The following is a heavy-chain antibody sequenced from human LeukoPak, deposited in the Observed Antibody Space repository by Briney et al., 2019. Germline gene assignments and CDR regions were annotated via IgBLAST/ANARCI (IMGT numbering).Heavy chain of an antibody. D-gene: IGHD3-22*01. J-gene: IGHJ4*02. Sequence: GGSLRLSCAASGFTFSSYAMSWVRQAPGKGLEWVANIKQDGSEKYYVDSVKGRLTISRDNAKNSLYLQMNSLRAEDTAVYYCARDGNYYDSSGYYRLWGQGTLVTVSS. V-gene: IGHV3-7*01. CDR3: ARDGNYYDSSGYYRL. CDR1: GFTFSSYA. CDR2: IKQDGSEK.